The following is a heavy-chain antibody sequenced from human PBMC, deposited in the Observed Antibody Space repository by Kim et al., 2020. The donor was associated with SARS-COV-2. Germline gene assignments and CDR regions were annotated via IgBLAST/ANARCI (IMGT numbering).Heavy chain of an antibody. J-gene: IGHJ3*02. V-gene: IGHV3-21*01. CDR3: ASHDILKGPAFDI. D-gene: IGHD3-9*01. Sequence: YAASVKGRITISRDNAKNSLYLQRNSLRAEDTAVYYSASHDILKGPAFDIWGQGTMVTVSS.